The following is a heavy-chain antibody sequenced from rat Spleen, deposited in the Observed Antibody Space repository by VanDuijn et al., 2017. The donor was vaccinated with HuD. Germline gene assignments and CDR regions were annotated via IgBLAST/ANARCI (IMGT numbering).Heavy chain of an antibody. Sequence: EVQLVESGGGLVQPGRSLKLSCAASGFTFSDYNMAWVRQAPKKGLEWVAAITSGGSNAYYPDSVRGRFTISRDNAKSTLYLQMDSLRSEDTATYYCAKDPYGYNHPPFDYWGQGVMVTVSS. CDR3: AKDPYGYNHPPFDY. V-gene: IGHV5S10*01. CDR1: GFTFSDYN. J-gene: IGHJ2*01. CDR2: ITSGGSNA. D-gene: IGHD1-9*01.